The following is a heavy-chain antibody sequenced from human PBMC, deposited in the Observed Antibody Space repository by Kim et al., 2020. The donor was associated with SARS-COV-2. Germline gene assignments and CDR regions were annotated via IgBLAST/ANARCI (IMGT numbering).Heavy chain of an antibody. V-gene: IGHV4-31*03. J-gene: IGHJ3*02. CDR2: IYYSGST. CDR3: ASTYGDYEGDDAFDI. Sequence: SETLSLTCTVSGGSISSGGYYWSWIRQHPGKGLEWIGYIYYSGSTYYNPSLKSRVTISVDTSKNQFSLKLSSVTAADTAVYYCASTYGDYEGDDAFDIWGQGTMVTVSS. D-gene: IGHD4-17*01. CDR1: GGSISSGGYY.